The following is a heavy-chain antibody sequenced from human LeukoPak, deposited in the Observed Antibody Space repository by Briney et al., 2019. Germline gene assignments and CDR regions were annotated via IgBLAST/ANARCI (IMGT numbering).Heavy chain of an antibody. V-gene: IGHV5-51*01. CDR3: ARHVVPYSSGLTGFDY. CDR1: GCTFATYW. J-gene: IGHJ4*02. D-gene: IGHD6-19*01. Sequence: GESLKISCKGSGCTFATYWIGWVRQMPGKGLEWMGIIYPGDSDTRYSPSFQGQVTISADKSITTAYLQWSSLKASDTAMYYCARHVVPYSSGLTGFDYWGQGTLVTVSS. CDR2: IYPGDSDT.